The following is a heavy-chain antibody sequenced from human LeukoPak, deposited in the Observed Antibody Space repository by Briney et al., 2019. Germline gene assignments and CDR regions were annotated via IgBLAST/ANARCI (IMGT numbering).Heavy chain of an antibody. CDR1: GFTFSSYS. CDR3: AKGKDSVAGATNDY. D-gene: IGHD6-19*01. Sequence: GGSLRLSCAVSGFTFSSYSMSWVRQAPGKGLEWVSSISSSGTFKYYADSVKGRFTISRDNAKNSLYLQMNSLRAEDTAVYYCAKGKDSVAGATNDYWGQGTLVTVSS. V-gene: IGHV3-21*01. J-gene: IGHJ4*02. CDR2: ISSSGTFK.